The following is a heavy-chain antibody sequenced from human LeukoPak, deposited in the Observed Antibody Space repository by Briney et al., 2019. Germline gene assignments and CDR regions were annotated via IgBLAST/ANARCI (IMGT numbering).Heavy chain of an antibody. J-gene: IGHJ4*02. Sequence: PSETLSLTCTVSGGSISSSSYYWGWIRQPPGKGLEWIGNIYYSGSTYYNPSLRSRVTISVDTSKNQFSLKLSSVTAADTALYYCARRSGYSRIDYWGQGTLVTVSS. D-gene: IGHD6-13*01. CDR3: ARRSGYSRIDY. CDR1: GGSISSSSYY. CDR2: IYYSGST. V-gene: IGHV4-39*01.